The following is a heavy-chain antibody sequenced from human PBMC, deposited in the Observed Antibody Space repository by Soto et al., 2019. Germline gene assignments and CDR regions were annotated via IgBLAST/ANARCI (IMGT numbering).Heavy chain of an antibody. D-gene: IGHD3-10*01. CDR2: IYYSGST. V-gene: IGHV4-31*03. Sequence: QVQLQESGPGLVKPSQTLSLTCTVSGGSISSGGYYWSWIRQHPGMGLEWIGYIYYSGSTYYNPSLKSRVTISVDTSKNQFSLKLSSVTAADTAVYYCARAATYGSGSYWGYNWFDPWGQGTLVTVSS. CDR1: GGSISSGGYY. J-gene: IGHJ5*02. CDR3: ARAATYGSGSYWGYNWFDP.